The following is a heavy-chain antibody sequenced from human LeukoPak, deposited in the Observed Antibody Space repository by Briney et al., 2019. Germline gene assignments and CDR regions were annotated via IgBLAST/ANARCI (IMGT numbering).Heavy chain of an antibody. Sequence: SETLSLTCAVYGGSLSGYYWSLIRQPPGKGLEWIGEINHSGCTNYNPSLKSRVTISIDTSKNQFSLKLSSVTAADTAVYYCARGDPYYHGSGSYSPSHFDYWGQGTLVTVSS. CDR3: ARGDPYYHGSGSYSPSHFDY. CDR1: GGSLSGYY. CDR2: INHSGCT. V-gene: IGHV4-34*01. J-gene: IGHJ4*02. D-gene: IGHD3-10*01.